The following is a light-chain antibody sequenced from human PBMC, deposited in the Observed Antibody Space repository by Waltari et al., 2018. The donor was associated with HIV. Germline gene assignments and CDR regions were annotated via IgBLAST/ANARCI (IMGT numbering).Light chain of an antibody. CDR3: MIWHSSAWV. CDR1: SGITVHTYR. CDR2: YKSDSDR. V-gene: IGLV5-45*01. Sequence: QAVLTQPATLSASPGTSASLTCSLRSGITVHTYRISWYQQNPGSPPQYLLKYKSDSDRQQGSGVPSRFSGSKDASANAGILLISGLQSEDEADYYCMIWHSSAWVFGGGTKLTVL. J-gene: IGLJ3*02.